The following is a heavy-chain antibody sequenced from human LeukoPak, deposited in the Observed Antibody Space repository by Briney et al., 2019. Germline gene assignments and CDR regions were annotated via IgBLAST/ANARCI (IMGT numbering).Heavy chain of an antibody. V-gene: IGHV1-69*05. CDR1: GGTFSSYA. Sequence: ASVKVSCKASGGTFSSYAISWVRQAPGQGLEWMGGIIPIFGTANYAQKFQGRVTITTDESTSTAYMELSSLRSEDTAVYYCGRAVVPAAMRNYYNYYMDVWGKGTTVTVSS. D-gene: IGHD2-2*01. J-gene: IGHJ6*03. CDR3: GRAVVPAAMRNYYNYYMDV. CDR2: IIPIFGTA.